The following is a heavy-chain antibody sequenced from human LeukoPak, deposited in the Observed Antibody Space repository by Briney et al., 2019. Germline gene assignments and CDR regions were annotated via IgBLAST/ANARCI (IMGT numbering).Heavy chain of an antibody. CDR1: GFTLSSYA. CDR3: AKDRIVGATRVYYFDY. J-gene: IGHJ4*02. D-gene: IGHD1-26*01. CDR2: ISGSGGST. Sequence: GGSLRLSCAASGFTLSSYAMSWVRQAPGKGLEWVSAISGSGGSTYYADSVKGRFTISRDNSKNTLYLQMNSLRAEDTAVYYCAKDRIVGATRVYYFDYWGQGTLVTVSS. V-gene: IGHV3-23*01.